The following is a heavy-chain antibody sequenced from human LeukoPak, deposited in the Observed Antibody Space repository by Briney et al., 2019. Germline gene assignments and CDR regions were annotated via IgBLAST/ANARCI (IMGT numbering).Heavy chain of an antibody. CDR3: ARDRIVVVPAAYNWFDP. V-gene: IGHV4-4*07. J-gene: IGHJ5*02. CDR1: GGSISSYY. D-gene: IGHD2-2*01. CDR2: IYTSGST. Sequence: PSETLSLTCTVSGGSISSYYWSWIRQPAGKGLEWIWRIYTSGSTNYNPSLKRRVTMSVDTSKNQFSLKLSSVTAADTAVCYCARDRIVVVPAAYNWFDPWGQGTLVTVSS.